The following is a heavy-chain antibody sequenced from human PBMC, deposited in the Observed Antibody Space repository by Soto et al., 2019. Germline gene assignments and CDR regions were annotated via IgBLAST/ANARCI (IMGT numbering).Heavy chain of an antibody. J-gene: IGHJ6*02. CDR1: GFTFSSYS. D-gene: IGHD2-15*01. CDR2: ISSSSSYI. CDR3: ATNVVVVAASNYGMDV. V-gene: IGHV3-21*01. Sequence: GGSLRLSCAASGFTFSSYSMNWVRQAPGKGLGWVSSISSSSSYIYYADSVKGRFTISRDNAKNSLYLQMNSLRAEDTAVYYCATNVVVVAASNYGMDVWGQGTTVTVSS.